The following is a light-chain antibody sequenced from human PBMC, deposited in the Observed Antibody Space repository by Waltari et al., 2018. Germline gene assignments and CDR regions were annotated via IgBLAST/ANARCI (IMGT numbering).Light chain of an antibody. CDR3: CSFAAGDAYV. CDR2: DVP. CDR1: STHVGGYNF. V-gene: IGLV2-11*01. J-gene: IGLJ1*01. Sequence: QSALTQPRPVSGSPGQPVALSCPGTSTHVGGYNFVSWYQQPPGKAPNLMFYDVPERPSGVPDRFSGSKSGNTASLTVSGLQAEDEADYYCCSFAAGDAYVFGTGTKVSVL.